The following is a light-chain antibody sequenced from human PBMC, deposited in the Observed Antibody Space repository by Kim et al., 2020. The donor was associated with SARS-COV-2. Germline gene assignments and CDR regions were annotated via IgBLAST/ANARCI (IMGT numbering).Light chain of an antibody. V-gene: IGKV1-27*01. CDR1: QDIGNS. CDR2: AAS. CDR3: QKYNSAPWT. J-gene: IGKJ1*01. Sequence: ASVGDRVIITCRASQDIGNSLAWYQQKPGKVPQVLIYAASTLQSGVPSRFSGSGSGTEFTLTIGSLQTEDVATYYCQKYNSAPWTFGPGTKVDIK.